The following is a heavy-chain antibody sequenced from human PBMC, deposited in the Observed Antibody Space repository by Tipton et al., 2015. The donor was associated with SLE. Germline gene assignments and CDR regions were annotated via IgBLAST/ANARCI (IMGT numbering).Heavy chain of an antibody. D-gene: IGHD3-3*01. Sequence: TLSLTCTVSGDSIYSSSFYWGWVRQPPGKGLEWVGSFYYTGRSYFNPSLKSRVTISADTSKNQFFLKVNSMTAADTAIYYCARDFEQRFWSGYWGAFDYWGPGTLVTVSS. J-gene: IGHJ4*02. CDR1: GDSIYSSSFY. V-gene: IGHV4-39*07. CDR3: ARDFEQRFWSGYWGAFDY. CDR2: FYYTGRS.